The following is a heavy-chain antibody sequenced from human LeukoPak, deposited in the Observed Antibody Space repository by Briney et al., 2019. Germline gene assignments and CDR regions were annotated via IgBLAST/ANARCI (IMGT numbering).Heavy chain of an antibody. J-gene: IGHJ4*02. V-gene: IGHV4-34*01. Sequence: PSETLSLTCAVYGGPFSGYYWSWIRQPPGKGLEWIGEINHSGSTNYNPSLKSRVTISVDTSKNQFSLKLSSVTAADTAVYYCARGPPTRVLRYFDWLWDTFDYWGQGTLVTVSS. CDR2: INHSGST. D-gene: IGHD3-9*01. CDR3: ARGPPTRVLRYFDWLWDTFDY. CDR1: GGPFSGYY.